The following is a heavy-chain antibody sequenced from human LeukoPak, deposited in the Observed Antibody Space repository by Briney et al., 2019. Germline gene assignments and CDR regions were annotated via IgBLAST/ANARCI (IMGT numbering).Heavy chain of an antibody. D-gene: IGHD6-13*01. J-gene: IGHJ3*02. V-gene: IGHV3-53*01. CDR1: GFIVSSNY. CDR3: ARNAGYSSSWFLGAFDI. Sequence: GGSLRLSCAASGFIVSSNYMSWVRQAPGKGLEWVSVIYSGGSTYYADSVKGRFTISRDNSKNTLYLQMNSLRAEDTAVYYCARNAGYSSSWFLGAFDIWGQGTMVTVSS. CDR2: IYSGGST.